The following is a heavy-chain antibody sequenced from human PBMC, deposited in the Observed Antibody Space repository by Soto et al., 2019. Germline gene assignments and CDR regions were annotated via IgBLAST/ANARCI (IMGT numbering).Heavy chain of an antibody. Sequence: QVQLVQSGAEVKKPGASVKVSCKASGYTFTYYAMHWVRQAPGQRLEWMGWINAGNGKTEYSQKFQGRFTITRDTSASTAYMDLSSRRSEDTAVYYCARDKGGVVFDYWGLGTLVTVSS. CDR2: INAGNGKT. V-gene: IGHV1-3*01. D-gene: IGHD2-8*01. J-gene: IGHJ4*02. CDR3: ARDKGGVVFDY. CDR1: GYTFTYYA.